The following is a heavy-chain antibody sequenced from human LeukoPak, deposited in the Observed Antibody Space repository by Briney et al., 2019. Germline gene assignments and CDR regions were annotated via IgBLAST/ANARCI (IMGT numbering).Heavy chain of an antibody. D-gene: IGHD3-10*01. J-gene: IGHJ4*02. V-gene: IGHV3-7*01. Sequence: GGSLRLSCAASGFTFSSYWMSWVRQAPGKGLEWVANIKQDGSEKYYVDSVKGRFTISRDNAKNSLYLQMNSLRAEDTAVYYCASGSGSYYFGYYFDYWGQGTLVTVSS. CDR1: GFTFSSYW. CDR2: IKQDGSEK. CDR3: ASGSGSYYFGYYFDY.